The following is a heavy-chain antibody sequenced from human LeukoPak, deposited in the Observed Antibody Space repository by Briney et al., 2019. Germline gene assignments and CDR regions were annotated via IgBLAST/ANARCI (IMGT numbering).Heavy chain of an antibody. J-gene: IGHJ4*02. Sequence: GGSLRLSCAASGFTFSIYSMNWVRQAPGKGLEWVSYISSSSSTLYYAGSVKGRLTISRDTARNSLYLQMNSLRDDDTAVYYCARDGYGDYAVDYWGQGTLVTVSS. CDR3: ARDGYGDYAVDY. CDR2: ISSSSSTL. CDR1: GFTFSIYS. V-gene: IGHV3-48*02. D-gene: IGHD4-17*01.